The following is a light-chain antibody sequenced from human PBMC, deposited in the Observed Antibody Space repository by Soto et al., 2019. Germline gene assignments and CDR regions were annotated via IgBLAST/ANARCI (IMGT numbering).Light chain of an antibody. J-gene: IGLJ1*01. V-gene: IGLV2-14*01. CDR1: SSDIGAYNY. CDR2: EVI. CDR3: SSYTSSSTTPYV. Sequence: QSALTQTASVSGSPGQSITISCTGTSSDIGAYNYVSWYRQHPGKAPKLMIYEVINRPSGVSNRFSGSKSGNTSSLTISGLQAEDEADYYCSSYTSSSTTPYVFGTGTKLTVL.